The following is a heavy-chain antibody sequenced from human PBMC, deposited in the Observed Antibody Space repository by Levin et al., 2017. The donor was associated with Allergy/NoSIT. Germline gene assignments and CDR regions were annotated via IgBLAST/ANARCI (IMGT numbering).Heavy chain of an antibody. CDR2: ILSDGSNT. CDR3: AREGAAAGDGVLSGFDI. J-gene: IGHJ3*02. D-gene: IGHD6-13*01. CDR1: GFTFSSYA. Sequence: GESLKISCAASGFTFSSYAMHWVRQAPGKGLEWVTVILSDGSNTYYADSVKGRFTISRDTSKNTLYLQMNSLRVEDTAIYYCAREGAAAGDGVLSGFDIWGQGTMVTVSS. V-gene: IGHV3-30-3*01.